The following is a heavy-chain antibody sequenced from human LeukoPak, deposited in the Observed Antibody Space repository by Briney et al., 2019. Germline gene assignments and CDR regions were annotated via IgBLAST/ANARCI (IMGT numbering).Heavy chain of an antibody. D-gene: IGHD3-22*01. V-gene: IGHV1-2*02. CDR1: GYTFTGYY. CDR2: INPNSGGT. J-gene: IGHJ3*02. CDR3: ASSRGDYYDSSGSYLPRSGAFDI. Sequence: GASVKVSCKASGYTFTGYYMHWVRQAPGQGLEWMGWINPNSGGTNYAQKFQGRVTMTRDTSISTAYMELSRLRSDDTAVYYCASSRGDYYDSSGSYLPRSGAFDIWGQGTMVTVSS.